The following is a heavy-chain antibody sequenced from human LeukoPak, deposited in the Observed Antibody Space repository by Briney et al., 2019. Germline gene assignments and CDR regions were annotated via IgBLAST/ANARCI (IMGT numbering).Heavy chain of an antibody. CDR1: GGSISGYY. CDR3: TRGARHPDY. Sequence: KPSETLSLTCTVSGGSISGYYWSWIRQPPGKGLEWIGYIYYSGSTNYNPSLKSRVTISVDTSKNQFSLKLTSVTAADTAVYYCTRGARHPDYWGQGTLVTVSS. CDR2: IYYSGST. V-gene: IGHV4-59*01. J-gene: IGHJ4*02.